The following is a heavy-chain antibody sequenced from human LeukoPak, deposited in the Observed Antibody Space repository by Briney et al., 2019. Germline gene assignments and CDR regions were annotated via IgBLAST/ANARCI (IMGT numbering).Heavy chain of an antibody. V-gene: IGHV3-30*01. CDR1: QFTFSSHA. J-gene: IGHJ6*03. Sequence: GGSLRLSCAASQFTFSSHAMNWVRQALGKGLDWVAVMSFDGSHIYYADSVKGRFTISRDNSKNTLFLQMNSLNADDTAVYYCARGGTYYYQYYYMDVWGKGTTVTVSS. D-gene: IGHD3-16*01. CDR3: ARGGTYYYQYYYMDV. CDR2: MSFDGSHI.